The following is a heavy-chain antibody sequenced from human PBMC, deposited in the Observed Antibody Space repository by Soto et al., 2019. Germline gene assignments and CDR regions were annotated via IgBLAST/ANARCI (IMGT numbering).Heavy chain of an antibody. Sequence: GGSLILSCAASGFTFSSYGMHWVRQAPGKGLEWVAVISYDGSNKYYADSVKGRFTISRDNSKNTLYLQMNSLRAEDTAVYYCAKDGRDSSGYTYYYYYGMDVWGQGTTVTVSS. V-gene: IGHV3-30*18. CDR1: GFTFSSYG. J-gene: IGHJ6*02. CDR3: AKDGRDSSGYTYYYYYGMDV. CDR2: ISYDGSNK. D-gene: IGHD3-22*01.